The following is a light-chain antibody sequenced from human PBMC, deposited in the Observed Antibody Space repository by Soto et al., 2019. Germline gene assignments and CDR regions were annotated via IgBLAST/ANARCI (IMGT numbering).Light chain of an antibody. CDR1: QSISSY. CDR2: AAS. CDR3: QQYDNLPLT. J-gene: IGKJ5*01. Sequence: DIQMTQSPASLSASVGDRVTITCRASQSISSYLNWYQQKPGKAPKLLIYAASSLQSGVPSRFSGSGSGTDFTFTISSLQPEDIATYYCQQYDNLPLTFGGGTRLEIK. V-gene: IGKV1-33*01.